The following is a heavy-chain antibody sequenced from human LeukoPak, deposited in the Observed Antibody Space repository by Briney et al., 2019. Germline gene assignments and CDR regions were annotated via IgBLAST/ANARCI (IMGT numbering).Heavy chain of an antibody. CDR2: INTNTGNP. Sequence: ASVKVSCKASGYTFTGYYMHWVRQAPGQGLEWMGWINTNTGNPTYAQGFTGRFVFSLDTSVSTAYLQISSLKAEDTAVYYCARVREWLLTGGNDAFDIWGQGTMVTVSS. CDR3: ARVREWLLTGGNDAFDI. V-gene: IGHV7-4-1*02. D-gene: IGHD1-20*01. J-gene: IGHJ3*02. CDR1: GYTFTGYY.